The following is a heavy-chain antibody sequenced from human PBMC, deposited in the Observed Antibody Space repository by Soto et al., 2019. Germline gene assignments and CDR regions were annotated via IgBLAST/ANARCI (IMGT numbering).Heavy chain of an antibody. J-gene: IGHJ6*02. Sequence: SETLSLTCTVSGGSISSYYWSWIRQPPGKGLEWIGYIYNSGSTNYNPSLKSRVTISVDTSKNHFSLKVSSVTAADTAVYYCARQMFLGGMDVWGQGTTVTVSS. CDR1: GGSISSYY. CDR2: IYNSGST. CDR3: ARQMFLGGMDV. V-gene: IGHV4-59*08. D-gene: IGHD3-10*02.